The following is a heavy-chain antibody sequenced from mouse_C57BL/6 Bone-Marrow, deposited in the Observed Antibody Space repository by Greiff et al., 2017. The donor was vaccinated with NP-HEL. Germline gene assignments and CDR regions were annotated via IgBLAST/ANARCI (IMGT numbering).Heavy chain of an antibody. CDR1: GYTFTSYG. Sequence: SGAELARPGASVKLSCKASGYTFTSYGISWVKQRTGQGLEWIGEIYPRSGNTYYNEKFKGKATLTADKSSSTAYMELRSLTSEDSAVYFCARGYYGNYYDYWGQGTTLTVSS. V-gene: IGHV1-81*01. CDR2: IYPRSGNT. D-gene: IGHD2-1*01. CDR3: ARGYYGNYYDY. J-gene: IGHJ2*01.